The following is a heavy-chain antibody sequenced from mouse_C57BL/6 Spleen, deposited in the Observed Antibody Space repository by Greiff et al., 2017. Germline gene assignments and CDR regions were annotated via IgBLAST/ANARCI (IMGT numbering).Heavy chain of an antibody. V-gene: IGHV1-52*01. Sequence: VQLQQPGAELVRPGSSVKLSCKASGYTFTSYWMHWVKQRPIQGLEWIGNIDPSDSETHYNQKFKDKATLTVDKSSSTAYMQLSSLTSEDSAVYYCASGDYGYWYFDVWGTGTTVTVSS. D-gene: IGHD1-1*02. J-gene: IGHJ1*03. CDR3: ASGDYGYWYFDV. CDR2: IDPSDSET. CDR1: GYTFTSYW.